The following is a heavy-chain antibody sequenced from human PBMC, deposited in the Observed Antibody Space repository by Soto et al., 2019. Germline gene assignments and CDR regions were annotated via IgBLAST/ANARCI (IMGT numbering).Heavy chain of an antibody. CDR2: ISYDGSNK. Sequence: QVPLVESGGGVVQPGRSLRLSCAASGFTFSSYAMHWVRQAPGKGLEWVVVISYDGSNKYYADSVKGRFTISRDNSKNTLYLQMNSPRAEDTAVYYCARVSDEAVTYSYDPIDYWGQGTLVTVSS. J-gene: IGHJ4*02. CDR1: GFTFSSYA. V-gene: IGHV3-30-3*01. D-gene: IGHD5-18*01. CDR3: ARVSDEAVTYSYDPIDY.